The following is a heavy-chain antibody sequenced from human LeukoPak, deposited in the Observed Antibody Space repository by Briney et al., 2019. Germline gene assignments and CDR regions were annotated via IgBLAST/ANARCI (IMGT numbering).Heavy chain of an antibody. D-gene: IGHD2-21*01. CDR2: INTRDNHA. Sequence: ASVTVSCKASGYSFTTYGITWLRQAPGQGLERVGWINTRDNHALYVQNFLGRVTLTIDTSTSTAYMGLRSLRSDDTAVYYCARDVTVIGVDGQGTSFDIWGQGTVVTVSS. CDR1: GYSFTTYG. CDR3: ARDVTVIGVDGQGTSFDI. J-gene: IGHJ3*02. V-gene: IGHV1-18*01.